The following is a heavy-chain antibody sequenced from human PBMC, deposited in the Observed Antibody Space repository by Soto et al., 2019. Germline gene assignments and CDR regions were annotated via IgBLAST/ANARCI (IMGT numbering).Heavy chain of an antibody. CDR1: GFTFSSYA. CDR2: MSDDGSNK. D-gene: IGHD6-19*01. Sequence: QVQLVESGGGVVQPGRSLRLSCAASGFTFSSYAMHWVRQAPGKGLEWVAVMSDDGSNKYYADSVKGRFTISRDNSKNPLYLQMNSLRAEDTAVYYCARDKSPYSSGCHNRHFDSWGQGTLVTVSS. CDR3: ARDKSPYSSGCHNRHFDS. J-gene: IGHJ4*02. V-gene: IGHV3-30-3*01.